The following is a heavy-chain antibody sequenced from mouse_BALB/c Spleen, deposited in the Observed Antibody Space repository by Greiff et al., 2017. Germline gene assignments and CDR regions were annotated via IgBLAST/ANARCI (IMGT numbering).Heavy chain of an antibody. CDR3: ARWVGQGAMDY. CDR2: IYPGDGST. D-gene: IGHD3-3*01. Sequence: QVQLQQSGPELVKPGALVKMSCKASGYTFTSYDINWVKQRPGQGLEWIGWIYPGDGSTKYNEKFKGKATLTADKSSSTAYMQRSSLTYENSAVYFSARWVGQGAMDYWGQGTTVTVSS. CDR1: GYTFTSYD. J-gene: IGHJ4*01. V-gene: IGHV1S56*01.